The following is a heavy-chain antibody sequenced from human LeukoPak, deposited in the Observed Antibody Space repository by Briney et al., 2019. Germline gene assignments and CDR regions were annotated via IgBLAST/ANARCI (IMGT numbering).Heavy chain of an antibody. CDR3: ARDFGSGGIVGFDY. CDR2: ISGSGGSA. Sequence: GSLRLSWAASGFTFSSYAMSWVRQAPGKGLEWVSAISGSGGSAYYADSVKGRFTISRDNAKNSLYLQMNSLRAEDTAVYYCARDFGSGGIVGFDYWGQGTLVTVSS. J-gene: IGHJ4*02. D-gene: IGHD3-10*01. CDR1: GFTFSSYA. V-gene: IGHV3-23*01.